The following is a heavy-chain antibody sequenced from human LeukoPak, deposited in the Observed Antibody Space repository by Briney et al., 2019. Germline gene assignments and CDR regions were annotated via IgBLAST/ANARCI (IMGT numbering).Heavy chain of an antibody. CDR1: GGSFSGYY. CDR3: ATTHSSGYYFRDY. V-gene: IGHV4-34*01. D-gene: IGHD3-22*01. CDR2: INHSGST. Sequence: SETLSLTCAVYGGSFSGYYWSWIRQPPGKGLEWIGEINHSGSTNYNPSLKSRVTISVDTSKNQFSLKLSSVTAADTAVYYCATTHSSGYYFRDYWGQGTLVTVSS. J-gene: IGHJ4*02.